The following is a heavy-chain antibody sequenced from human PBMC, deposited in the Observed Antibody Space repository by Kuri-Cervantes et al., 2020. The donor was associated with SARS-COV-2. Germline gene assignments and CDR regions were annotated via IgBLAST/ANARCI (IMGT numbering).Heavy chain of an antibody. D-gene: IGHD2-2*01. V-gene: IGHV1-69*06. J-gene: IGHJ4*02. CDR1: GYNFSAYY. CDR2: IIPLFGTT. Sequence: SVKVSCKASGYNFSAYYMHWVRQAPGQGLEWMGRIIPLFGTTIYAQKFRNRVTFTADKSTNTAYMELSSLRSEDTAVYYCARPYCTTITCYDGTFDSWGQGTLVTVSS. CDR3: ARPYCTTITCYDGTFDS.